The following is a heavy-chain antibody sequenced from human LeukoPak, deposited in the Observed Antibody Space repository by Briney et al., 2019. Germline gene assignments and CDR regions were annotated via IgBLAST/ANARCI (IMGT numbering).Heavy chain of an antibody. Sequence: ASVKVSCKASGYTFTGYYMHWVRQAPGQGLEWMGWINPNSGGTNYAQKFQGWVTMTRDTSISTAYMELSRLRSDDTAVYDCASSPRIAVAGSHYYGMDVWGQGTTVTVSS. D-gene: IGHD6-19*01. CDR2: INPNSGGT. J-gene: IGHJ6*02. V-gene: IGHV1-2*04. CDR3: ASSPRIAVAGSHYYGMDV. CDR1: GYTFTGYY.